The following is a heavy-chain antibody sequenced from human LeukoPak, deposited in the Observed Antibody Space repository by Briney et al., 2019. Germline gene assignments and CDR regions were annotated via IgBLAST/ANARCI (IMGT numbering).Heavy chain of an antibody. J-gene: IGHJ5*02. CDR1: GFIVSSND. V-gene: IGHV3-53*01. CDR2: IYSGGST. CDR3: ARSDPRYDFWSGYSTGMLAP. Sequence: GGSLRLSCAASGFIVSSNDVSWVRQARGKGREWVSVIYSGGSTYYADSGKGRFTISGDNSKNTRYRQMNSLRAEDTAGYYCARSDPRYDFWSGYSTGMLAPWGQGTLVPVS. D-gene: IGHD3-3*01.